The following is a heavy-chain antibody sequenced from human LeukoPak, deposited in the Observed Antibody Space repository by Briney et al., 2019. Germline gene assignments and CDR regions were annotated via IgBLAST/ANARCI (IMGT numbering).Heavy chain of an antibody. CDR2: IIPIFGTA. CDR3: ARRSGPYYYYMDV. CDR1: GGTFSSYA. J-gene: IGHJ6*03. D-gene: IGHD3-3*01. V-gene: IGHV1-69*13. Sequence: SVKVSCKASGGTFSSYAISWVRQAPGQGLEWMGGIIPIFGTANYAQKFQGRVTITADESTSTDYMELSSLRSEDTAVYYCARRSGPYYYYMDVWGKGTTVTVSS.